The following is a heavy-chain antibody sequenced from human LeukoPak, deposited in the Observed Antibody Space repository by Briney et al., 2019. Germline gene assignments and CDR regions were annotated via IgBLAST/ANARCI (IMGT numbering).Heavy chain of an antibody. CDR3: TRRMRGLGSYSDAFDI. Sequence: GGSLRLSCAASGFTFSSYDMHWVRQGPGKGLEWVSGIDTAGGTYYAGSVKGRFTISRENAKNSFYLQMNSLRAGDTAVYFCTRRMRGLGSYSDAFDIWGQGTMVTVSS. J-gene: IGHJ3*02. D-gene: IGHD3-10*01. V-gene: IGHV3-13*04. CDR1: GFTFSSYD. CDR2: IDTAGGT.